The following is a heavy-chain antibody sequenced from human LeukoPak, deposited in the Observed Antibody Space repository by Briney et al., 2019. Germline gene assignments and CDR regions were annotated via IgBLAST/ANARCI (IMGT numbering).Heavy chain of an antibody. J-gene: IGHJ4*02. Sequence: PGGSLRLSCAASGFTFSRYWMTWVRQAPGKGLEWVANINQDGSEKYYVDSVKGRFTLSRDNAKNSLYLQMNSLRDEDTAVFYCARGDSSSWVKQFDSWGQGTLVTVSS. CDR1: GFTFSRYW. V-gene: IGHV3-7*01. CDR3: ARGDSSSWVKQFDS. D-gene: IGHD6-13*01. CDR2: INQDGSEK.